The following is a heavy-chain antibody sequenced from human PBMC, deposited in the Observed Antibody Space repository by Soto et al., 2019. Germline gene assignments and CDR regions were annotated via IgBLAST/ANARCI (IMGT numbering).Heavy chain of an antibody. CDR3: ANGHVDTAPPTDY. CDR2: ISYDGSDK. V-gene: IGHV3-30*18. J-gene: IGHJ4*02. D-gene: IGHD5-18*01. CDR1: GFTFSSYG. Sequence: QVQLVESGGGVVQPGRSLRLSCAASGFTFSSYGMHWVRQAPGKGLEWVAVISYDGSDKYYAESVKGRFTISRDNSKSTLYMQMNSLRAEDTAVYYCANGHVDTAPPTDYWGQGTLVTVSS.